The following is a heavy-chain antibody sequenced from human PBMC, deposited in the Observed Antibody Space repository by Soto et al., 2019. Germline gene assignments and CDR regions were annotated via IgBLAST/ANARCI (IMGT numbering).Heavy chain of an antibody. Sequence: SETLSLTCTVSGGSINSYYWSWIRQPPGKGLEWIGYIYYNGSTKYNPSLKSRVTISVDTSKNQFSLKLSSVTAADTAVYYCARDKGYSYGYPLGFWGQGTLVTVSS. D-gene: IGHD5-18*01. CDR3: ARDKGYSYGYPLGF. CDR2: IYYNGST. J-gene: IGHJ4*02. CDR1: GGSINSYY. V-gene: IGHV4-59*01.